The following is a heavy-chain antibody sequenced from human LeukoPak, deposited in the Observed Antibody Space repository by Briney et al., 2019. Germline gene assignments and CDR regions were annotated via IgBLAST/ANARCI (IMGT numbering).Heavy chain of an antibody. CDR2: IYHSGST. CDR1: GYSISSGYY. CDR3: ASRSSSFDY. Sequence: SETLSLTCTVSGYSISSGYYWGWIRQPPGKGLEWIGSIYHSGSTYYNPSLKSRVTISVDTSKNQFSLKLSSVTAADTAVYYCASRSSSFDYWGQGTLVTVSS. J-gene: IGHJ4*02. V-gene: IGHV4-38-2*02. D-gene: IGHD6-6*01.